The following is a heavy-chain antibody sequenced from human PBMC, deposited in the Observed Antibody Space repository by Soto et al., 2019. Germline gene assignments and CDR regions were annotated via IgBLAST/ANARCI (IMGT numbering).Heavy chain of an antibody. V-gene: IGHV1-18*01. D-gene: IGHD6-19*01. CDR3: ARPAQVYSSGWCRH. Sequence: QVQLVQSGAEVKKPGASVKVSCKASGYTFTSYGISWVRQAPGQGLEWMGWISAYNGNTNYAQKLQGRVTMTTDTLTSTAYMELRCLTSYDTAVYYCARPAQVYSSGWCRHWGHGTLVTVSS. J-gene: IGHJ4*01. CDR1: GYTFTSYG. CDR2: ISAYNGNT.